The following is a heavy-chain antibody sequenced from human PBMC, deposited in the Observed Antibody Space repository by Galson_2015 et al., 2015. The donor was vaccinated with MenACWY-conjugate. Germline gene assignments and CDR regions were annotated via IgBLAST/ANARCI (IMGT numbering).Heavy chain of an antibody. Sequence: LRLSCAASGFTVSSNYMSWVRQAPGKGLEWVSVIYSGGSTYYADSVKGRFTISRDNSKNTLYLQMNSLRAEDTAVYYCARENPYWYFDLWGRGTLVTVSS. CDR1: GFTVSSNY. CDR3: ARENPYWYFDL. V-gene: IGHV3-53*01. CDR2: IYSGGST. J-gene: IGHJ2*01.